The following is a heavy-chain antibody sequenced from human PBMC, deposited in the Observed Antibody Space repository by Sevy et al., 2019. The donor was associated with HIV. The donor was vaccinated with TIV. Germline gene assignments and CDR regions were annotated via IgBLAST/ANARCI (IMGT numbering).Heavy chain of an antibody. D-gene: IGHD6-6*01. J-gene: IGHJ3*02. CDR2: IDWDDDK. CDR1: GFSLSTSGMR. CDR3: ARIRSAARGAFDI. V-gene: IGHV2-70*04. Sequence: SGPTLVNPTQTLTLTCTFSGFSLSTSGMRVSWIRQPPGKALEWLARIDWDDDKFYSTSLKTRLTISKDTSKNQVVLIMTNMDPVDTATYYCARIRSAARGAFDIWGQGTMVTVSS.